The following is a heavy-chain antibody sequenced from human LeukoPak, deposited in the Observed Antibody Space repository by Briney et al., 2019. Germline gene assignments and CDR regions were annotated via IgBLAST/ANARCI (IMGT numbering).Heavy chain of an antibody. J-gene: IGHJ4*02. CDR1: GFTYSSYG. CDR2: ISYDGSNK. Sequence: GGSLRLSCAASGFTYSSYGMHWVRQAPGKGLEWVAVISYDGSNKYYADSVKGRFTISRDNSKNTLYLQMNSLRAEDTAVYYCAKDRSRRTMVRGAPDYWGQGTLVTVSS. D-gene: IGHD3-10*01. V-gene: IGHV3-30*18. CDR3: AKDRSRRTMVRGAPDY.